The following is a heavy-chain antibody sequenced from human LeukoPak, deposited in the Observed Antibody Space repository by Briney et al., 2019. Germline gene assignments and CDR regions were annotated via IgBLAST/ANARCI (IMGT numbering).Heavy chain of an antibody. Sequence: GASVKVSCKASGGTFSSYAISWVRQAPGQGLEWMGGIIPIFGTANYAQKFQGRVTITADESTSTAYMELSSLRSEDTAVYYCARERLQRWLQSRCFDYWGQGTLVTVSS. CDR1: GGTFSSYA. D-gene: IGHD5-24*01. CDR2: IIPIFGTA. CDR3: ARERLQRWLQSRCFDY. J-gene: IGHJ4*02. V-gene: IGHV1-69*13.